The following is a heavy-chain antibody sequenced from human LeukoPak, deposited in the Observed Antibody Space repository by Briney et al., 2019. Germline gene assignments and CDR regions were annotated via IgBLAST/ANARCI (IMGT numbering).Heavy chain of an antibody. J-gene: IGHJ4*02. CDR3: ATGRNYGDY. Sequence: PGGSLRLSCAASGFTFSNPWMSWVRQAPGKGPEWVGRIKSRTDGGTTDYTAPVKGRFTISRDDSKSTLYLQMNSLETEDTAVYYCATGRNYGDYWGQGTLVTVSS. V-gene: IGHV3-15*01. CDR1: GFTFSNPW. CDR2: IKSRTDGGTT.